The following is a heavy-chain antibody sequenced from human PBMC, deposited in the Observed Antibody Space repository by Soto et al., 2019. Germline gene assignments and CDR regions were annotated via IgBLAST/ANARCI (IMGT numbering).Heavy chain of an antibody. CDR3: VSAVIY. D-gene: IGHD2-21*01. V-gene: IGHV3-15*05. CDR1: GFTFNSAW. J-gene: IGHJ1*01. Sequence: NPGGSLRLSCAASGFTFNSAWMNWVRQAPGKGLEWVGRIKSNIDGGTVDYAASVKGRFTISRDDSKSTLYLQMNSLTIEDTAVYYCVSAVIYWGQGTLVTVSS. CDR2: IKSNIDGGTV.